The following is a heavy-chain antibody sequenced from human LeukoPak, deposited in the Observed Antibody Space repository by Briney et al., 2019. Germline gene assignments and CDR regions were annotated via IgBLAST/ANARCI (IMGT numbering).Heavy chain of an antibody. CDR3: ARVKTYYYDSSGQGFDY. CDR2: IYPGDSDT. D-gene: IGHD3-22*01. V-gene: IGHV5-51*01. CDR1: GYSFTSYW. J-gene: IGHJ4*02. Sequence: GESLKISCKGSGYSFTSYWIGWVRQMPGKGLEWMGIIYPGDSDTRYSPSFQGQVTISADKSISTAYLQWSSLKASHTAMYYCARVKTYYYDSSGQGFDYWGQGTLVTVSS.